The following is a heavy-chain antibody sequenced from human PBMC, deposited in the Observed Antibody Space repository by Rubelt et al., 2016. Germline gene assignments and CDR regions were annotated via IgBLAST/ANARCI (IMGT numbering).Heavy chain of an antibody. CDR3: ARDLRKLRYVDY. J-gene: IGHJ4*02. CDR2: MSYDGSNK. D-gene: IGHD2-21*01. CDR1: GFTFSTYA. V-gene: IGHV3-30*09. Sequence: QVQLVESGGGVVQPGRSLRLSCAASGFTFSTYAMHWVRQAPGKGLEWVAVMSYDGSNKYYADSGQGRLAISRDNSKNTLYLQMNSLRAEDTAVYYCARDLRKLRYVDYWGQGTLVTVSS.